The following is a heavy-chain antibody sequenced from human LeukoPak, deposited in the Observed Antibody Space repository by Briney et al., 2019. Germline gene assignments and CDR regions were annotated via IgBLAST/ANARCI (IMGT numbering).Heavy chain of an antibody. Sequence: ASVTVSCKASGYTFSSYSISWVRQAPGQGLEWLGYISAYNGNTNYAQKVQGRITMTTDTSTSTAYMEMRSLRSDDTAVYYCARDCSGSSCYWIHWGQGTLVTVSS. CDR2: ISAYNGNT. V-gene: IGHV1-18*01. CDR1: GYTFSSYS. CDR3: ARDCSGSSCYWIH. J-gene: IGHJ4*02. D-gene: IGHD2-15*01.